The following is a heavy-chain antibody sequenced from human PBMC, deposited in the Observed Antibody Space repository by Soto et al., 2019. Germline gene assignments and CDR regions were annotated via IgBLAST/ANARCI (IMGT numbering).Heavy chain of an antibody. CDR3: AREHYFGLDY. J-gene: IGHJ4*02. D-gene: IGHD1-26*01. Sequence: VQLVESGGGLVQPGGSLRLSCAASGFNFRGSWMTWVRQPLGKGLEWLAKISPDGSGEFYVDSVKGRFTIYRDNAKTSLFLQIHSLRDEDTAVYFCAREHYFGLDYWGQGTLVTVSS. CDR2: ISPDGSGE. V-gene: IGHV3-7*04. CDR1: GFNFRGSW.